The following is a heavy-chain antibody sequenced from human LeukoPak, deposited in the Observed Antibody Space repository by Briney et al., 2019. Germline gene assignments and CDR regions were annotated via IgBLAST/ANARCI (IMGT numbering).Heavy chain of an antibody. V-gene: IGHV3-66*01. J-gene: IGHJ4*02. D-gene: IGHD5-18*01. Sequence: GGSLRLSCAATGFTFDDYGMTWVRQAPGKGLEWVSLIYSGGSTYYADSVKGRFTISRDNSKNTLYLQMNSLRAEDTAVYYCARGLGRTVMVTRGGVRFDYWGQGTLVTVSS. CDR1: GFTFDDYG. CDR2: IYSGGST. CDR3: ARGLGRTVMVTRGGVRFDY.